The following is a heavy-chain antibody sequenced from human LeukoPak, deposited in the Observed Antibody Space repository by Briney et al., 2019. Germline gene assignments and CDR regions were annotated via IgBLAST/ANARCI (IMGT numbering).Heavy chain of an antibody. J-gene: IGHJ5*02. D-gene: IGHD2-2*01. CDR2: IYYSGST. V-gene: IGHV4-31*03. Sequence: KPSQTLSLTCTVSGGSIGSGGYYWSWIRQHPGKGLEWIGYIYYSGSTYYNPSLKSRVTISVDTSKNQFSLKLSSVTAADTAVYYCAREEGYCSSTSCYNWFDPWGQGTLVTVSS. CDR3: AREEGYCSSTSCYNWFDP. CDR1: GGSIGSGGYY.